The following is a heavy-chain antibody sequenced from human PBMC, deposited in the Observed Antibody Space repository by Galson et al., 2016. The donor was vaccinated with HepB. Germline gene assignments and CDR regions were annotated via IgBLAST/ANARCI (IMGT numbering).Heavy chain of an antibody. CDR1: GGSFSGYV. Sequence: GGSFSGYVIDWVRQAPGQGLEWMGRVIPISGTTDYAQNFQGRVTITADESTSTAYMELSSLRPDDTAVYFCAREGVGATFVYWGQGTLVTVSS. CDR2: VIPISGTT. CDR3: AREGVGATFVY. V-gene: IGHV1-69*01. D-gene: IGHD1-26*01. J-gene: IGHJ4*02.